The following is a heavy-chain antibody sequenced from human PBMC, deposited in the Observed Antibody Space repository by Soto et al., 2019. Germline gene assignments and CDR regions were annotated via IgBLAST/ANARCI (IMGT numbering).Heavy chain of an antibody. D-gene: IGHD5-12*01. CDR3: ARKADGYNPFDH. CDR1: GYSISSSNW. J-gene: IGHJ4*02. Sequence: QVQLQESGPGLVKPSDTLSLTCAVSGYSISSSNWWGWIRQPPGKGLEWIGYIYYSGRTHYNPSLKSRVSMSVDMSKNQFSLKLSSVTAVDTAVYYCARKADGYNPFDHWGQGTLVTVSS. CDR2: IYYSGRT. V-gene: IGHV4-28*01.